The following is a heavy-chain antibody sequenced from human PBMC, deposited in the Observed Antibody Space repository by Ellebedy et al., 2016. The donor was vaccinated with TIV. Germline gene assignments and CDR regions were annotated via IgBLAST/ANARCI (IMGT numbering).Heavy chain of an antibody. CDR1: GFTFSSYG. J-gene: IGHJ3*01. D-gene: IGHD2/OR15-2a*01. CDR3: ARAILGTTLHTFDV. Sequence: PGGSLRLSCAASGFTFSSYGMGWVRQAPGKGLEWVSAVSHTGDDTCFADSVKGRFSISRDNSKTTLHLQMNSLRAEDTAQYFCARAILGTTLHTFDVWGQGTMVTVSS. CDR2: VSHTGDDT. V-gene: IGHV3-23*01.